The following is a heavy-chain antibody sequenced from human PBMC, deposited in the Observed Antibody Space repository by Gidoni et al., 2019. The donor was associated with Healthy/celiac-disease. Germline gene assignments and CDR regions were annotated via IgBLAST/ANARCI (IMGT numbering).Heavy chain of an antibody. J-gene: IGHJ4*02. CDR2: IYWNDDK. Sequence: QITLKESGPTLVKPTQTLTLTCTFSGFSLSTSGVGVGWIRQPPGKALEWLALIYWNDDKRYSPSLKSRLTITKDTSKNQVVLTMTNMDPVDTATYCCAHSRVPGYSGYLRSKYYFDYWGQGTLVTVSS. CDR3: AHSRVPGYSGYLRSKYYFDY. CDR1: GFSLSTSGVG. V-gene: IGHV2-5*01. D-gene: IGHD5-12*01.